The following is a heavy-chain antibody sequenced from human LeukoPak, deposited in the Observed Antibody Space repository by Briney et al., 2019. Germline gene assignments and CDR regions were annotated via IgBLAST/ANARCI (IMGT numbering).Heavy chain of an antibody. CDR2: IYHSGST. J-gene: IGHJ4*02. CDR1: GYSISSGYY. Sequence: SETLSLTCTVSGYSISSGYYWGWIRQPPGKGLEWIGSIYHSGSTYYNPSLKRRATISVDTSKNQFSLKLSSVTAADTAVYFCARDERNHDRPLNSWGQGTLVTVSS. D-gene: IGHD3-22*01. CDR3: ARDERNHDRPLNS. V-gene: IGHV4-38-2*02.